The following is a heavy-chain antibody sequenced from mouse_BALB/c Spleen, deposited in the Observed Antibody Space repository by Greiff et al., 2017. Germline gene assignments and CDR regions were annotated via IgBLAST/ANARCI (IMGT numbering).Heavy chain of an antibody. CDR2: ISTYYGDA. D-gene: IGHD2-4*01. J-gene: IGHJ2*01. CDR1: GYTFTDYA. V-gene: IGHV1S137*01. CDR3: ARSGDYDDGYYFDY. Sequence: VKLVESGAELVRPGVSVKISCKGSGYTFTDYAMHWVKQSHAKSLEWIGVISTYYGDASYNQKFKGKATMTVDKSSSTAYMELARLTSEDSAIYYCARSGDYDDGYYFDYWGQGTTLTVSS.